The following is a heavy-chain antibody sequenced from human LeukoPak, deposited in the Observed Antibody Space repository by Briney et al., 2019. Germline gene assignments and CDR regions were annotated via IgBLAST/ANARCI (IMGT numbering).Heavy chain of an antibody. CDR3: AGGVGATGYYYGMDV. CDR2: ISGSGGST. J-gene: IGHJ6*02. V-gene: IGHV3-23*01. CDR1: GFTFSSYA. D-gene: IGHD1-26*01. Sequence: GGSLRLSCAASGFTFSSYAMSWVRQAPGKGLEWVSAISGSGGSTYYADSVKGRFTISRDNSKNTLYLHMNSLRAEDTAVYYCAGGVGATGYYYGMDVWGQGTTVTVSS.